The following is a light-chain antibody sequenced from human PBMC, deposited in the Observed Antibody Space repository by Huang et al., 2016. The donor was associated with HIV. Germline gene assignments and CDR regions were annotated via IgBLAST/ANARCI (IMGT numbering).Light chain of an antibody. Sequence: EIVLTQSPGTLSLSPGARATRSCRASQSVSSSYLAWYQQKPGQAPRLLIYGASNRATGIPDRFRGSGSGTDFTLTISRLEPEDFAVYFCQQYGSSSLTFGGGTKVEIK. CDR2: GAS. V-gene: IGKV3-20*01. J-gene: IGKJ4*01. CDR1: QSVSSSY. CDR3: QQYGSSSLT.